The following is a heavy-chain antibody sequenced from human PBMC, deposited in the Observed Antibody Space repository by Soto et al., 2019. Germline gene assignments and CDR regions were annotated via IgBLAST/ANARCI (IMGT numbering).Heavy chain of an antibody. D-gene: IGHD6-19*01. Sequence: ASVKVSCKASGYTFTSYDINWVRQATGQGLEWMGLINPNGGSTGYAQKFQGRVTMTRDTSTSTVYMELSSLRSEDTAVYYCARRGIAVAGTIFGAFDIWGQGTMVTVSS. CDR3: ARRGIAVAGTIFGAFDI. J-gene: IGHJ3*02. V-gene: IGHV1-8*01. CDR1: GYTFTSYD. CDR2: INPNGGST.